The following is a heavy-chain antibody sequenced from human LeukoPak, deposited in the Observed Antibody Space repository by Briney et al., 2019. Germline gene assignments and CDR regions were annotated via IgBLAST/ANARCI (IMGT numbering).Heavy chain of an antibody. D-gene: IGHD6-13*01. J-gene: IGHJ6*03. CDR1: GFTFSHYG. CDR3: ARDRGIAAAGNYYMDV. Sequence: PGGSLRLSCAASGFTFSHYGMHWVRQAPGKGLEWVSYISLSSSSIYYADSLKGRFTISRDNAKNSLYLQMNSLRAEDTAVYYCARDRGIAAAGNYYMDVWGKGTTVTISS. CDR2: ISLSSSSI. V-gene: IGHV3-48*01.